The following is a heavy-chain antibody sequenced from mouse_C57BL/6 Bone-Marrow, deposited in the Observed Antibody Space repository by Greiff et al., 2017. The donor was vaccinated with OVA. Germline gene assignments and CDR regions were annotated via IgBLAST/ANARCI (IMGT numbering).Heavy chain of an antibody. CDR1: GFSFNTYA. CDR2: IRSKSNNYAT. D-gene: IGHD1-1*01. J-gene: IGHJ3*01. V-gene: IGHV10-1*01. Sequence: EVKLMESGGGLVQPKGSLKLSCAASGFSFNTYAMNWVRQAPGKGLEWVARIRSKSNNYATYYADSVKDRFTISRDDSESMLYLQMNNLKTEDTAMYYCVRQGSSPAWFAYWGQGTLVTVSA. CDR3: VRQGSSPAWFAY.